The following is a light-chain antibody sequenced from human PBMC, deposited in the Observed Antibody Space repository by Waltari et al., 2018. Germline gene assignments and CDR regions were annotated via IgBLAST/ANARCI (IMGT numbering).Light chain of an antibody. J-gene: IGKJ2*01. CDR1: ESVSSN. V-gene: IGKV3-15*01. Sequence: EIVMTQSPATLSVSPGESATLSCRASESVSSNLAWYQQKPGQAPRLLMYSRSTRATGIPARFSGSWSGREFTLTISSLQSEDFAVYYCQQYNTWPPYTFGQGTKLEIK. CDR3: QQYNTWPPYT. CDR2: SRS.